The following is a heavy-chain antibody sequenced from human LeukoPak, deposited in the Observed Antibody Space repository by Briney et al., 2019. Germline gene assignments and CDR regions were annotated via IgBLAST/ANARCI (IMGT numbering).Heavy chain of an antibody. CDR2: IIPICGTA. V-gene: IGHV1-69*05. Sequence: SVKVSCKASGGTFSSYAISWVRQAPGQGLEWMGGIIPICGTAKYAQKFQGRVTITTDESTSTAYMELSSLRSEDTAVYYCAREGSGTTRHAFDIWGQGTMVTVSS. D-gene: IGHD1-1*01. CDR1: GGTFSSYA. J-gene: IGHJ3*02. CDR3: AREGSGTTRHAFDI.